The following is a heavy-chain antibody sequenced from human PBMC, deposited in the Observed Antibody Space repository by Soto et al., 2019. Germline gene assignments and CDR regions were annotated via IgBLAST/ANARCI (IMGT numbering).Heavy chain of an antibody. CDR3: AREPSVRGDGYYYSGMDV. CDR2: IYYSGST. CDR1: GGSVSSGSYY. V-gene: IGHV4-61*01. J-gene: IGHJ6*02. Sequence: QVQLQESGPGLVKPSDTLSLTCTVSGGSVSSGSYYWSWIRQPPGKGLEWIGYIYYSGSTNYNPSLKSRVTISVDTSKNQFSLTLSSVTAADTAVYYCAREPSVRGDGYYYSGMDVWGQGTTVTVSS. D-gene: IGHD3-10*01.